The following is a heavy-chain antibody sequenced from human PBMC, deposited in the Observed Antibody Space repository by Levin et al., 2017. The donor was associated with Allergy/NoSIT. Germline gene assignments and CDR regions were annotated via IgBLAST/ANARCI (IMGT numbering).Heavy chain of an antibody. J-gene: IGHJ6*02. CDR3: ARRSCSGGTCYSGSHGMDV. V-gene: IGHV4-59*08. Sequence: PSQTLSLTCTVSGDSISSYYWSWIRQPPEKGLEWIGYIYYSGSTNYNPSLKSRVTISIDTSKNQFSLQLSSVTAADTAVYYCARRSCSGGTCYSGSHGMDVWGQGTTVTVSS. D-gene: IGHD2-15*01. CDR2: IYYSGST. CDR1: GDSISSYY.